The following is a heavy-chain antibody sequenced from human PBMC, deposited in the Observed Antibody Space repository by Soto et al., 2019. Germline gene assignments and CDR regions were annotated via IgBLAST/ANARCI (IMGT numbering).Heavy chain of an antibody. V-gene: IGHV2-5*01. Sequence: SGPTLVNPTQTLTLTCALSGFSVSARGVGVGWIRQPPGKALEWLAIIYWNDDKLYRPSLQSRLTITKDTSKNQVVFTMTNMDPVDTATYYCAHSPWGAAPDYWGQGTPVTVSS. J-gene: IGHJ4*02. CDR1: GFSVSARGVG. D-gene: IGHD3-16*01. CDR3: AHSPWGAAPDY. CDR2: IYWNDDK.